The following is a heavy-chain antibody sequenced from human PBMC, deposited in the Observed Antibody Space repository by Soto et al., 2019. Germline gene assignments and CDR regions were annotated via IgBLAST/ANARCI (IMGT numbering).Heavy chain of an antibody. CDR1: GGTFRRYG. J-gene: IGHJ6*02. CDR3: AMTREYYYYGMDV. CDR2: IIPIFGTA. V-gene: IGHV1-69*13. Sequence: GASVKVSCKASGGTFRRYGMSWVRQAPGQGLEWMGGIIPIFGTANYAQKFQGRVTITADESTSTAYMELSSLRSEDTAVYYCAMTREYYYYGMDVWGQGTTVTVSS.